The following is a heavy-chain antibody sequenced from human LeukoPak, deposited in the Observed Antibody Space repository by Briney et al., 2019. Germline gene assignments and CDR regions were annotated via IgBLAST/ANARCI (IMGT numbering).Heavy chain of an antibody. CDR1: GGSISSYY. V-gene: IGHV4-59*01. CDR2: IYYSGST. CDR3: ARAYDSSGIARAT. D-gene: IGHD3-22*01. J-gene: IGHJ5*02. Sequence: SETLSLTCTVSGGSISSYYWSWIRQPPGKGLEWIGYIYYSGSTNYNPSLKSRVTISVDTSKNQFSLKLSSVTAADTAVYYCARAYDSSGIARATWGQGTLVTVSS.